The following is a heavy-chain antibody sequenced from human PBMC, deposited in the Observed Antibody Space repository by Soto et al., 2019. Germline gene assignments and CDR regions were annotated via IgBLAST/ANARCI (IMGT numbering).Heavy chain of an antibody. V-gene: IGHV1-2*02. J-gene: IGHJ4*02. CDR3: ATPTGRILGRSCAD. D-gene: IGHD3-16*01. CDR1: GYTFTGFY. CDR2: INPKTGDT. Sequence: GASVKVSCKASGYTFTGFYMHWLRQAPGQGPEWMGWINPKTGDTDSAQKFQGRVTTTRDTSISTAYMELTSLTSDDTAIYYCATPTGRILGRSCADWGQGTLVTVSS.